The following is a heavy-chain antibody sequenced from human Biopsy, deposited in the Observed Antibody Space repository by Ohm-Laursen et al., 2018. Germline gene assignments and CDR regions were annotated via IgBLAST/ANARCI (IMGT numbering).Heavy chain of an antibody. CDR3: ARRGSGGRSFDY. CDR2: ISNSGNT. Sequence: SDTLSLTCRVSGGSFSTYYWTWIRQPPGKGLEWIGFISNSGNTNYNPSLKSRVTISVDTSKNQISLKLGSVTVADTAVFYCARRGSGGRSFDYWGQGSLVTVSS. CDR1: GGSFSTYY. D-gene: IGHD2-15*01. V-gene: IGHV4-59*08. J-gene: IGHJ4*02.